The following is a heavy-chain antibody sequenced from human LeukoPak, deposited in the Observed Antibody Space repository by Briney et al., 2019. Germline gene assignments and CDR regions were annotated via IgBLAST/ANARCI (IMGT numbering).Heavy chain of an antibody. Sequence: GGSLRLSCAASGFTFSSYGMHWVRQAPGKGLEWVAVISYDGSNKYYADSVKGRFTISRDNSKNTLYLQMNSLRAEDTAVYYCAKEVGYDSSSSYHEGFDYWGQGTLVTVSS. CDR2: ISYDGSNK. CDR1: GFTFSSYG. D-gene: IGHD3-22*01. J-gene: IGHJ4*02. CDR3: AKEVGYDSSSSYHEGFDY. V-gene: IGHV3-30*18.